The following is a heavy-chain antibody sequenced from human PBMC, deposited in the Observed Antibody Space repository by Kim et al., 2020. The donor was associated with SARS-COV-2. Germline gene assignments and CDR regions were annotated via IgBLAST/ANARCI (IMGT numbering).Heavy chain of an antibody. J-gene: IGHJ3*02. CDR3: AKTLGAARLLTRGAFDI. V-gene: IGHV3-23*01. Sequence: GGSLRLSCAASGFTFSSYAMSWVRQAPGKGLEWVSAISGSGGSTYYADSVKGRFTISRDNSKNTLYLQMNSLRAEDTAVYYCAKTLGAARLLTRGAFDIWGQGTMVTVSS. D-gene: IGHD6-6*01. CDR1: GFTFSSYA. CDR2: ISGSGGST.